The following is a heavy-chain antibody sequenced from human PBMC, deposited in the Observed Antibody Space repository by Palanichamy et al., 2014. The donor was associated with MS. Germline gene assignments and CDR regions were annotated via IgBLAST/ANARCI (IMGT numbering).Heavy chain of an antibody. J-gene: IGHJ2*01. Sequence: VQLVESGGGLVQPGGSLRLSCAASGFTFSSYWMSWVRQAPGKGLEWVANIKQDGSEKYYVDSVKGRFTISRDNAKNSLYLQMNSLRAEDTAVYYCAREGEWDSFEVVAATRGFIYWYFDLWGRGTLVTVSS. CDR3: AREGEWDSFEVVAATRGFIYWYFDL. CDR1: GFTFSSYW. CDR2: IKQDGSEK. V-gene: IGHV3-7*03. D-gene: IGHD2-15*01.